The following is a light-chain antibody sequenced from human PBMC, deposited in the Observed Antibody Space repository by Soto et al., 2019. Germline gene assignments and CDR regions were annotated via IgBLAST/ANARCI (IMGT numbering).Light chain of an antibody. CDR2: SAS. Sequence: DIVMTQSPATPSVSPGERATLSCRASQSINSDLAWYQQKPGQAPRLLIHSASTRATGIPVTFSGSGSGTDFSLTISSLESRDFAVYYCQQYSIWPWTFGQGTKVDIK. CDR3: QQYSIWPWT. J-gene: IGKJ1*01. CDR1: QSINSD. V-gene: IGKV3-15*01.